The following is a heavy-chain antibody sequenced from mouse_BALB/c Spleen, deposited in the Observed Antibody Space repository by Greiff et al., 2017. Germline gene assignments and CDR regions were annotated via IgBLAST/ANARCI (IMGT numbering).Heavy chain of an antibody. CDR3: ARTPYYRHKAFYAMDY. V-gene: IGHV1-69*02. Sequence: QVQLQQPGAELVKPGASVKLSCKASGYTFTSYWMHWVKQRPGQGLEWIGEIDPSDSYTNYNQKFKGKATLTVDKSSSTAYMQLSSLTSEDSAVYYCARTPYYRHKAFYAMDYWGQGTSVTVSS. D-gene: IGHD2-14*01. CDR2: IDPSDSYT. J-gene: IGHJ4*01. CDR1: GYTFTSYW.